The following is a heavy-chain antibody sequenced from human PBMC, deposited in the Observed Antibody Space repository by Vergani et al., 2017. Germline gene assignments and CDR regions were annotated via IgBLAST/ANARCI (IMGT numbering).Heavy chain of an antibody. CDR1: GGSFSGYY. Sequence: QVQLQQWGAGLLKPSETLSLTCAVYGGSFSGYYWSWIRQPPGKGLEWIGEINHSGSTNYNPSLKSRVTISVDTSTNQFSLKLSSVTAADTAVYYCARGGRVRGVITYYYYDMDVWGKGTTVTVSS. J-gene: IGHJ6*03. CDR2: INHSGST. CDR3: ARGGRVRGVITYYYYDMDV. D-gene: IGHD3-10*01. V-gene: IGHV4-34*01.